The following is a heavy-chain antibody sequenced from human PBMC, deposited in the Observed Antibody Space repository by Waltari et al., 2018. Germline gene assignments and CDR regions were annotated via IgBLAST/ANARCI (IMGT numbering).Heavy chain of an antibody. D-gene: IGHD6-19*01. Sequence: EVQLVESGGTLVQPGGSLRLSCAVPGFSFRSYSMNWVRQSPGKGLEWIAYMSSSTNTMYYADSVKGRFTISRDNAKNSLLLQMNNLRAEDTAVYFCARTFSGGQYYLDYWGQGTLVTVSS. V-gene: IGHV3-48*04. CDR2: MSSSTNTM. CDR1: GFSFRSYS. CDR3: ARTFSGGQYYLDY. J-gene: IGHJ4*02.